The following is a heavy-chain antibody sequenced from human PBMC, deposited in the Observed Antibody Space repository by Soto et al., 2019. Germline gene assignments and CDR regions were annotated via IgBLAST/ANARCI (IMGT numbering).Heavy chain of an antibody. J-gene: IGHJ3*01. CDR3: AKDRMSRNSVWDPFDV. V-gene: IGHV3-23*01. Sequence: PGGSPRLSCTPPGFIFSEYAMSWVRQAPGQGLEWVSSIGGPGDDTYYADYVKGRFTISRDNSKNTLYLQMNSLRGDDTAVYYCAKDRMSRNSVWDPFDVWGQGTMVTVSS. D-gene: IGHD4-4*01. CDR2: IGGPGDDT. CDR1: GFIFSEYA.